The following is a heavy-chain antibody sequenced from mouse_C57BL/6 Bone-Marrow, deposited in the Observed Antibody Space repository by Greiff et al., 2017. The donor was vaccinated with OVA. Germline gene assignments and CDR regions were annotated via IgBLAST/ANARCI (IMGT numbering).Heavy chain of an antibody. J-gene: IGHJ2*01. D-gene: IGHD1-1*01. CDR2: ISGGGGNT. CDR3: ARPSRITTVFDY. CDR1: GFTFSSYT. V-gene: IGHV5-9*01. Sequence: EVHLVESGGGLVKPGGSLKLSCAASGFTFSSYTMSWVRQTPEKRLEWVATISGGGGNTYYPDSVKGRFTISRDNAKNTLYLQMSSLRSEDTALYYCARPSRITTVFDYWGQGTTLTVSS.